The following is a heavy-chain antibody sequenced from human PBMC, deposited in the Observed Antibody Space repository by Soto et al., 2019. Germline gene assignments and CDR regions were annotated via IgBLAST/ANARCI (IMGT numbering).Heavy chain of an antibody. J-gene: IGHJ4*02. V-gene: IGHV4-39*01. CDR2: IYYSGST. CDR1: GGSISSSSYY. CDR3: ARRIAVAGSVIY. D-gene: IGHD6-19*01. Sequence: SETLYLTCTVSGGSISSSSYYLGWIRQPPGKGLEWIGSIYYSGSTYYNPSLKSRVTISVDTSKNQFSLKLSSGTAADTAVYHCARRIAVAGSVIYWGQGTLVTVSS.